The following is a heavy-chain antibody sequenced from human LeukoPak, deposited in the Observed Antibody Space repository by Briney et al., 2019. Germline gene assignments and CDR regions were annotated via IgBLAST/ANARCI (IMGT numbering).Heavy chain of an antibody. J-gene: IGHJ4*02. CDR1: GGYIDNFY. CDR3: ARSGSSGYRYFDY. D-gene: IGHD3-22*01. Sequence: SETLSLTCTVSGGYIDNFYWSWIRQPPGKGLEWSGYIYYSGSTNYNPSLKSRVTISVDTSKNQFSLELRSVTAADTAVYFCARSGSSGYRYFDYWGQGTLVSVSS. CDR2: IYYSGST. V-gene: IGHV4-59*08.